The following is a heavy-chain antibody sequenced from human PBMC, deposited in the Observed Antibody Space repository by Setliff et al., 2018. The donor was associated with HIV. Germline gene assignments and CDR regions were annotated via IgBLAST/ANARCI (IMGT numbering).Heavy chain of an antibody. CDR3: ARLVSWRYYYYYMDV. D-gene: IGHD1-1*01. Sequence: SETLSLTCDVSGDSIISGDFFWSWIRQSPGKGLEWIGYVYFSGSATHNPSLKSPVSISVDTSKSQFSLKLSSVTAADTAVYYCARLVSWRYYYYYMDVWGKGTTVTVSS. J-gene: IGHJ6*03. CDR1: GDSIISGDFF. V-gene: IGHV4-30-4*08. CDR2: VYFSGSA.